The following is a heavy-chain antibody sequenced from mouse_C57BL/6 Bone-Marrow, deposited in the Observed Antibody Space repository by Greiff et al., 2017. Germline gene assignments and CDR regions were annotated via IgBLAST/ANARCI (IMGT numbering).Heavy chain of an antibody. J-gene: IGHJ4*01. V-gene: IGHV2-5*01. Sequence: VKLQESGPGLVQPSQSLSITCTVSGFSLTSYGVHWVRQSPGTGLEWLGVIWRGGSTDYNAAFMSRLGITKDNSKSQVFFKMNSLQADDTAIYYCAQHLYYSNPYAMDYWGQGASVTVSS. CDR1: GFSLTSYG. D-gene: IGHD2-5*01. CDR2: IWRGGST. CDR3: AQHLYYSNPYAMDY.